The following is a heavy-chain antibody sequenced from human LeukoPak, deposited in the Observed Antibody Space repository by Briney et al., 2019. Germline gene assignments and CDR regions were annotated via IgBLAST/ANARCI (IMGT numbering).Heavy chain of an antibody. CDR2: INWNGGST. V-gene: IGHV3-20*04. Sequence: PGGSLRLSCAASGFTFDDYGMSWVRQAPGRGLEWVSGINWNGGSTGYADSVKGRFTISRDNAKNSLYLQMNSLRAEDTALYYCARVWGLWFTMDYWGQGTLVTVSS. CDR1: GFTFDDYG. J-gene: IGHJ4*02. CDR3: ARVWGLWFTMDY. D-gene: IGHD3-10*01.